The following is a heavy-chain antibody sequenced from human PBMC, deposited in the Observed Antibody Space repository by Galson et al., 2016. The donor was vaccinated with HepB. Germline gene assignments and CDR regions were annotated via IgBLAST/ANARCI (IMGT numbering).Heavy chain of an antibody. CDR1: GFTFNIYA. V-gene: IGHV3-23*01. CDR3: AKGLYGDYSYFDD. D-gene: IGHD4-17*01. J-gene: IGHJ4*02. CDR2: IAGSGAPT. Sequence: SLRLSCAASGFTFNIYAMSWVRQAPGKGLEWVSAIAGSGAPTTYADSVKGRFTISTDNSKNTLYLQMNSLRAEDTAVYYCAKGLYGDYSYFDDWGQGTLVTVSS.